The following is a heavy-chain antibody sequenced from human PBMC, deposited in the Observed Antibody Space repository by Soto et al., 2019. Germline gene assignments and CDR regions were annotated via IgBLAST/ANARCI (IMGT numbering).Heavy chain of an antibody. CDR1: GGSISSGCYY. D-gene: IGHD3-3*01. Sequence: SETLSLTCTVSGGSISSGCYYWSWIRQHPGKGLEWIGYIYYSGSTYYNPSLKSRVTISVDTSKNQFSLKLSSVTAADTAVYYCARVGPGDVVTRFSWFDPWGQGTLVTVSS. CDR2: IYYSGST. J-gene: IGHJ5*02. V-gene: IGHV4-31*02. CDR3: ARVGPGDVVTRFSWFDP.